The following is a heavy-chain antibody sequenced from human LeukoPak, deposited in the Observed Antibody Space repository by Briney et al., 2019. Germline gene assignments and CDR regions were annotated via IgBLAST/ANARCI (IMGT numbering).Heavy chain of an antibody. Sequence: ASVKVSCKASGHSFTSYDINWVRQATGQGLEWMGWMNPNSGNTGYAQKFQGRVTMTRNTSINTAYMELSSLRSEDTAVYYCARVTRYYYGMDVWGQGTTVSVSS. J-gene: IGHJ6*02. D-gene: IGHD1-14*01. CDR2: MNPNSGNT. CDR3: ARVTRYYYGMDV. V-gene: IGHV1-8*02. CDR1: GHSFTSYD.